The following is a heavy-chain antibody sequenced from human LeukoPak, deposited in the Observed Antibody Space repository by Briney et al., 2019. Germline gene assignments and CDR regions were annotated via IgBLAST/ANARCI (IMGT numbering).Heavy chain of an antibody. J-gene: IGHJ6*02. Sequence: SGGSLRLSCAASGFTFSSYAMSWVRQAPGKGLEWVSAISGSGGSTYYADSVKGRFTISRDNSKNTLYLQMNSLRAGDTAVYYCARSTNPMVRGVIAGMDVWGQGTTVTVSS. CDR1: GFTFSSYA. CDR2: ISGSGGST. V-gene: IGHV3-23*01. D-gene: IGHD3-10*01. CDR3: ARSTNPMVRGVIAGMDV.